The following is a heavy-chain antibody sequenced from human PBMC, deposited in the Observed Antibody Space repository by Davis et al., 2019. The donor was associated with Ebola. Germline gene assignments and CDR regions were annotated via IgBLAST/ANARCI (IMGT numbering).Heavy chain of an antibody. CDR1: GFTFSSYA. CDR3: ARDYIFAFDL. V-gene: IGHV3-23*01. Sequence: GESLKISCAASGFTFSSYAMSWVRQAPGKGLEWVSAISGGGDSTFYADSVKGRFTISRDNSKNTLYLQMNSLRDEDSAVYYCARDYIFAFDLWGQGTQVTVSS. J-gene: IGHJ5*02. CDR2: ISGGGDST. D-gene: IGHD4-11*01.